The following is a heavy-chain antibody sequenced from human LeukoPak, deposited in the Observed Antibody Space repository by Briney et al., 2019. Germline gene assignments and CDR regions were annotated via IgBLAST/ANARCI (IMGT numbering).Heavy chain of an antibody. Sequence: GGSLRLSCAASGFTFSDYYMSWIRQAPGKGLEWVSYISSSGSTIYYADSVKGRFTISRDNAKNSLYLQMNSLRAEDTALYYCAKDFHYYDSSGYHDAFDIWGQGTMVTVSS. CDR2: ISSSGSTI. CDR1: GFTFSDYY. D-gene: IGHD3-22*01. V-gene: IGHV3-11*01. J-gene: IGHJ3*02. CDR3: AKDFHYYDSSGYHDAFDI.